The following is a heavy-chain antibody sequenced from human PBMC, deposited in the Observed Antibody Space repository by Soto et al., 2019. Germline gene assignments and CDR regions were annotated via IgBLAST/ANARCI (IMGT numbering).Heavy chain of an antibody. CDR2: IYTAGTT. Sequence: EVQLVESGGGLVQPGGSLRLSCAASGFTVSSHYMSWVRQAPGKGLEWVSVIYTAGTTYHADSVKGRFIISRDNSKNTLYLQMNSLGAEDTAVYYCARDSYSKYWGQGTLVTVSS. J-gene: IGHJ4*02. D-gene: IGHD4-4*01. CDR1: GFTVSSHY. CDR3: ARDSYSKY. V-gene: IGHV3-66*01.